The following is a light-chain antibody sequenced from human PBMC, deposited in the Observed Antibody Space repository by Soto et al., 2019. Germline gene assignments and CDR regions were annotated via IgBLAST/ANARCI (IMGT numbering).Light chain of an antibody. CDR3: SSYTGSTTLYV. CDR2: DVS. V-gene: IGLV2-14*01. CDR1: SSDDGAYNY. J-gene: IGLJ1*01. Sequence: QSALTQPASVSGSPGQSITISCTGTSSDDGAYNYVSWYQQHPGKAPKLMIFDVSNRPSGVSGRFSGSKSGNTASLTISGLQAEDEADYFCSSYTGSTTLYVFGTGTKLTVL.